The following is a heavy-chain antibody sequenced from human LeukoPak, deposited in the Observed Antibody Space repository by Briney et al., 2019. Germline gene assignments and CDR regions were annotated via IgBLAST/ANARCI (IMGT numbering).Heavy chain of an antibody. J-gene: IGHJ6*02. CDR3: ARDIVVVPAVASGYYYYYGMDV. Sequence: SETLSLTCTVSGGSISSGGYYWSWIRQHPGKGLEWIGYIYYSGSTYYNPSLKSRVTISVDTSKNQFSLKLSSVTAADTAVYYCARDIVVVPAVASGYYYYYGMDVWGQGTTVTVSS. V-gene: IGHV4-31*03. CDR1: GGSISSGGYY. CDR2: IYYSGST. D-gene: IGHD2-2*01.